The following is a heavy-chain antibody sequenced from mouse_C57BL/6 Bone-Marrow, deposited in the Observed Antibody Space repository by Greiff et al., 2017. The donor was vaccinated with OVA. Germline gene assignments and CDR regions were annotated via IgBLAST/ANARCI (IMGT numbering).Heavy chain of an antibody. CDR1: GYTFTNYW. Sequence: VQLQESGAELVRPGTSVKMSCKASGYTFTNYWIGWAKQRPGHGLEWIGDIYPGGGYTNYNEKFKGKATLTADKSSSTAYMQFSSLTSEDSAIYYCARLAVRNYFDYWGQGTTLTVSS. J-gene: IGHJ2*01. CDR2: IYPGGGYT. D-gene: IGHD6-1*01. CDR3: ARLAVRNYFDY. V-gene: IGHV1-63*01.